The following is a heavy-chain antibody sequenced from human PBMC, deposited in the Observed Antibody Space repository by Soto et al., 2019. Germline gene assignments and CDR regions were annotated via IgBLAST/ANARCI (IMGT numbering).Heavy chain of an antibody. CDR2: IIPILGIA. Sequence: QVQLVQSGAEVKKPGSSVKVSCKASGGTFSSYTISWVRQAPGQGLEWMGRIIPILGIANYAQKFQGRVTITADKSTSTAYMELSSLRSEDTAVYYCAGPKYDILTGYPFDYWGQGTLVTVSS. V-gene: IGHV1-69*02. J-gene: IGHJ4*02. CDR1: GGTFSSYT. CDR3: AGPKYDILTGYPFDY. D-gene: IGHD3-9*01.